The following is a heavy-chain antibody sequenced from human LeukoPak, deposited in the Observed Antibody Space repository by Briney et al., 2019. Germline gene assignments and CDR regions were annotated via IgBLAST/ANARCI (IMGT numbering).Heavy chain of an antibody. CDR3: AKDPDCTSGICYTFFDY. J-gene: IGHJ4*02. D-gene: IGHD2-8*01. CDR2: IRYDGSDK. V-gene: IGHV3-30*02. Sequence: PGGSLRLSCAASGFAFNNYGMHWVRQAPGKGLEWVAFIRYDGSDKYYADSVKGRFTISRDNSKNTLYLQMNSLRAEDTAVYYCAKDPDCTSGICYTFFDYWGQGTLVTVSS. CDR1: GFAFNNYG.